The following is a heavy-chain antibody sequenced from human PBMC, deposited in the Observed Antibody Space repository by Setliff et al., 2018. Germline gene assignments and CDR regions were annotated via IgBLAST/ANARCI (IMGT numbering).Heavy chain of an antibody. V-gene: IGHV4-61*05. CDR2: LYYSGNT. CDR3: ARGPPGYYYYMNV. CDR1: GDSISNTGYY. J-gene: IGHJ6*03. Sequence: SETLSLTCIVAGDSISNTGYYWGWIRQPPGKGLEWIGYLYYSGNTNYNPSLKSRVTISGDTSQNYFSLKLTSVTEADTAVYYCARGPPGYYYYMNVWGQGTTVTVSS.